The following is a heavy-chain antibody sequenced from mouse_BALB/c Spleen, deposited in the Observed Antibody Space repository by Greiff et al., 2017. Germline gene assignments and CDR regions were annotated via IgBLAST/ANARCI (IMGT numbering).Heavy chain of an antibody. CDR2: ISSGGGST. Sequence: DVKLVESGGGLVKPGGSLKLSCAASGFAFSSYDMSWVRQTPEKRLEWVAYISSGGGSTYYPDTVKGRFTISRDNAKNTLYLQMSSLKSEDTAMYYCARRNYGSYYAMDYWGQGTSVTVSS. D-gene: IGHD1-1*01. CDR3: ARRNYGSYYAMDY. CDR1: GFAFSSYD. J-gene: IGHJ4*01. V-gene: IGHV5-12-1*01.